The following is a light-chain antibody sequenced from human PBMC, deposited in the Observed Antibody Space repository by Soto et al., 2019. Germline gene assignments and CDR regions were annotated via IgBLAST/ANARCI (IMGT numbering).Light chain of an antibody. CDR1: QSVSSS. J-gene: IGKJ5*01. CDR2: DAS. V-gene: IGKV3-11*01. CDR3: QHRMNWPLT. Sequence: EIVLTQSPGTLCLSPGERATLSCRASQSVSSSFLAWYQQKPGQTPRLLIYDASNRATGIPARFSGSGSETDFTLTISSLEPEDFAVYYCQHRMNWPLTFGQGTRREIK.